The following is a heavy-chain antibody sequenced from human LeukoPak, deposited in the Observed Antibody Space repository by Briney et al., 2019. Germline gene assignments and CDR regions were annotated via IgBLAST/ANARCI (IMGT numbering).Heavy chain of an antibody. V-gene: IGHV1-46*01. CDR2: INPSGGST. D-gene: IGHD6-13*01. CDR3: ARDQAAAGRFNWFDP. Sequence: ASVKVSCKASGYTFTSYYMHWVRQAPGQGLEWMGIINPSGGSTSYAQKFQGRVTMTRDMSTSTVYMELSSLRSEDTAVYYCARDQAAAGRFNWFDPWGQGTLVTVSS. CDR1: GYTFTSYY. J-gene: IGHJ5*02.